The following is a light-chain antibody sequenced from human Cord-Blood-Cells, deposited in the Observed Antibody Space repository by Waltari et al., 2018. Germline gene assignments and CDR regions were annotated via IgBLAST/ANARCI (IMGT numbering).Light chain of an antibody. CDR1: QSISSW. CDR3: QQYNSYLYT. Sequence: DIQMTQSPSTLSASVGDRVTITCRASQSISSWLAWYQQKPGKAPKLRIYDASSLESGVPSRFSGSGAGTEFTLTISSLQPDDFATYYCQQYNSYLYTFGQGTKLEIK. J-gene: IGKJ2*01. V-gene: IGKV1-5*01. CDR2: DAS.